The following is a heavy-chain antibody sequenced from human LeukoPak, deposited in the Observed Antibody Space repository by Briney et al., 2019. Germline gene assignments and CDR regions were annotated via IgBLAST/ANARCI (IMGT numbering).Heavy chain of an antibody. J-gene: IGHJ2*01. CDR3: ARKNFYPSWYFDV. CDR1: GGSISGYY. Sequence: SETLSLTCTVSGGSISGYYWNWIRQSPGKGLEGIGYIYDSGPANYSPSLKSRVAISIDTSKNQFSPKVNSLTAADTALYFCARKNFYPSWYFDVWGRGTLVTVSS. D-gene: IGHD3-3*01. V-gene: IGHV4-59*08. CDR2: IYDSGPA.